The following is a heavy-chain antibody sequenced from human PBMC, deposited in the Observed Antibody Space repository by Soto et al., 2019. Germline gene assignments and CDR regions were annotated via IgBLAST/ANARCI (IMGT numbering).Heavy chain of an antibody. CDR2: IIPFFHAA. J-gene: IGHJ6*02. V-gene: IGHV1-69*13. CDR1: ADTFSSSA. Sequence: SVKVSCKASADTFSSSAFSWVRQAPGQGLEWMGGIIPFFHAANYAQRFQGRVTITADESTSTVYMELSSLRPEDTALYYCARDLISNYHYYGMDVWGQGTTVTVSS. CDR3: ARDLISNYHYYGMDV.